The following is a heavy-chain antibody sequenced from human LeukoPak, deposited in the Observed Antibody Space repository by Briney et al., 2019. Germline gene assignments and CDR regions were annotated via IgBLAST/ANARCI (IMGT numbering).Heavy chain of an antibody. CDR2: ISSNGGIT. Sequence: PGGSLRLSCSASGFTFSNYAMHWVRQAPGKGLEYVSDISSNGGITYYADSVKGRFTVSRDNSKNTLYLQMNSLRADDTAVYYCAKAIVGVSISDYWGQGTLVTVSS. CDR3: AKAIVGVSISDY. J-gene: IGHJ4*02. CDR1: GFTFSNYA. V-gene: IGHV3-64*04. D-gene: IGHD1-26*01.